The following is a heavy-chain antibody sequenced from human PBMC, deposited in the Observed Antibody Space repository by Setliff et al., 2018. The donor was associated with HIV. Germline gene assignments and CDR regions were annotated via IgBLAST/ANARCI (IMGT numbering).Heavy chain of an antibody. J-gene: IGHJ4*02. CDR1: GGTFSTHS. Sequence: ASVKVSCKASGGTFSTHSISWVRQAPGQGLEWMGGIIPIFGTTNYARKFQGRVTITADDSTSTAYMDLSRLRSDDAAGYYCAREATVAARLGFDYWGQGALVTVS. D-gene: IGHD6-6*01. CDR3: AREATVAARLGFDY. V-gene: IGHV1-69*13. CDR2: IIPIFGTT.